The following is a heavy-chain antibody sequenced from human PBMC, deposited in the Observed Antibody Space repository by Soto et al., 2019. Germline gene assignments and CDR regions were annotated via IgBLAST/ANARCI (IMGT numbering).Heavy chain of an antibody. CDR3: VKDRDSNSWPSRDV. J-gene: IGHJ6*02. CDR1: GYTFTRNG. CDR2: ISPKSGSK. V-gene: IGHV1-18*01. D-gene: IGHD3-22*01. Sequence: GASVKVSCKTSGYTFTRNGIRWVRQAPGQGLEWMGWISPKSGSKKYAQKFQGRVIMTTDTSTSTAYMELRSLRCDDTAVYYCVKDRDSNSWPSRDVWGPGTTVTVSS.